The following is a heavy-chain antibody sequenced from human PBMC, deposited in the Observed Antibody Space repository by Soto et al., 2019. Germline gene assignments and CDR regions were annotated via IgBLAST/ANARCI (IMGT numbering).Heavy chain of an antibody. CDR2: IHSDESST. J-gene: IGHJ3*01. Sequence: EVQLVESGGGLVQPGGSLRLSCVASDFTFSYYWMHWVRQVQGKGLVWVSRIHSDESSTTYADSVKGRFTISRDNAKNTLYLQMASLRVEDTAVYYCARGDVGAFDLWGQGTMVTVSS. CDR1: DFTFSYYW. CDR3: ARGDVGAFDL. V-gene: IGHV3-74*03. D-gene: IGHD1-26*01.